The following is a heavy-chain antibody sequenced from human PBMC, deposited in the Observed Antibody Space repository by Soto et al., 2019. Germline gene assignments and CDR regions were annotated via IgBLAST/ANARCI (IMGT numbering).Heavy chain of an antibody. CDR2: IYYSGST. V-gene: IGHV4-39*01. J-gene: IGHJ4*02. D-gene: IGHD1-26*01. CDR1: GGSISSSKYY. CDR3: ARRYGGNLDY. Sequence: SETLSLTCTVSGGSISSSKYYWGWIRQAPGKGLEWIGSIYYSGSTYYNPSLKSRVTISVDTSKNHFSLKLSSMTAADTAVYYCARRYGGNLDYWGQGTLVTVSS.